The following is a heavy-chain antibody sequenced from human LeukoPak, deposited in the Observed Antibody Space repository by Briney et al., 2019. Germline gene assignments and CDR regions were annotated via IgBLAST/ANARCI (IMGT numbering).Heavy chain of an antibody. CDR2: ISYDGSNK. D-gene: IGHD4-17*01. J-gene: IGHJ4*02. V-gene: IGHV3-30*03. CDR1: GFSFTKYG. Sequence: GGSLRLSCAASGFSFTKYGMHWVRQAPGKGLEWVAVISYDGSNKYYGDSEDSVMGRLTISRDNSKNTLYLQMNSLRPEDTAVYYCATLYGDSPDYWGQGTLVTVSS. CDR3: ATLYGDSPDY.